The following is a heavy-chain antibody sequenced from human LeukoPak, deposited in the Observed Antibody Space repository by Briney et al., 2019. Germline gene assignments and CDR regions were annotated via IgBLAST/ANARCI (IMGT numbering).Heavy chain of an antibody. CDR1: GGSISSGGYY. J-gene: IGHJ3*02. CDR2: IYYSGST. Sequence: PSETLSLTCTVSGGSISSGGYYWSWIRQHPGKGLEWIGYIYYSGSTYYNPSLESPLNISLDRSKDQFSLKLSSVSAADTAVYFCARITRHCSGGGCYSGVFDIWGQGTMVTVSS. V-gene: IGHV4-31*01. D-gene: IGHD2-15*01. CDR3: ARITRHCSGGGCYSGVFDI.